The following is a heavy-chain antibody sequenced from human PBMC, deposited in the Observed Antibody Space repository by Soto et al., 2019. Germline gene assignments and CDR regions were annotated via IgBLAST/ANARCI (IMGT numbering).Heavy chain of an antibody. Sequence: QVQLVQSGAEVKKPGASVKVSCKASGYTFTSYGISWVRQAPGQGLEWMGWISAYNGNTNYAQKLQGRVTMTSDTATSTAYMELRSLRSDDTAVYYCARDLSIAARRSHLGYWGQGTLVTVSS. CDR3: ARDLSIAARRSHLGY. CDR2: ISAYNGNT. D-gene: IGHD6-6*01. V-gene: IGHV1-18*01. CDR1: GYTFTSYG. J-gene: IGHJ4*02.